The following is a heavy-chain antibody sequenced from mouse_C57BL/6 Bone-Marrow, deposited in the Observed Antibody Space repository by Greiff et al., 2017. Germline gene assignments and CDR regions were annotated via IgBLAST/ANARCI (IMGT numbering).Heavy chain of an antibody. V-gene: IGHV1-82*01. D-gene: IGHD3-2*02. Sequence: QVQLQQSGPELVKPGASVKISCKASGYAFSSSWMNWVKQRPGKGLEWIGRIYPGNGDTNYNGKFKGKATLTADKSSSTAYMQLSSLTSEDSAVYFCARYREDSSCPFAYWGQGTLVTVSA. CDR3: ARYREDSSCPFAY. CDR2: IYPGNGDT. CDR1: GYAFSSSW. J-gene: IGHJ3*01.